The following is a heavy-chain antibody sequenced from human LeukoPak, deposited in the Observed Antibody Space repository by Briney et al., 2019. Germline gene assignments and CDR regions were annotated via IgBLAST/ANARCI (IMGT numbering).Heavy chain of an antibody. D-gene: IGHD2-21*02. CDR3: VRDRVVVTATFDF. CDR1: GFTFSGYA. CDR2: IPSNGGTT. J-gene: IGHJ4*02. Sequence: GGSLRLSCSASGFTFSGYAMHWVRQAPGKGLEYVSVIPSNGGTTYYADSVKGRFTISRDNSKNTLYLQMSSLRAEDTAVYFCVRDRVVVTATFDFWGQGTLVTVSS. V-gene: IGHV3-64D*06.